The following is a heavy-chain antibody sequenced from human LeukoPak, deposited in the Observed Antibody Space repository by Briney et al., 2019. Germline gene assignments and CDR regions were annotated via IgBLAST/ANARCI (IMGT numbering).Heavy chain of an antibody. V-gene: IGHV1-2*02. CDR1: GYTFTGYY. J-gene: IGHJ3*02. CDR3: ARDEESRRDAFDI. Sequence: GASVKVSCKASGYTFTGYYMHWVLQAPGQGLEWMGWINPNSGGTNYAQKFQGRVTMTRDTSISTAYMELSRLRSDDTAVYYCARDEESRRDAFDIWGQGTMVTVSS. CDR2: INPNSGGT.